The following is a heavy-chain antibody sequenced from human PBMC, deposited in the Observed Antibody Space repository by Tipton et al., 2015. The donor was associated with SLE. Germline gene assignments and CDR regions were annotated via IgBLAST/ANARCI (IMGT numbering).Heavy chain of an antibody. CDR3: ARAEYSFDY. V-gene: IGHV4-39*07. Sequence: TLSLTCTVSGGSISSYYWGWIRQPPGKGLEWIGSIYHSGSTFHNPSLKSRLTISVDTSKNQFSLKLSSVTAADTAVYYCARAEYSFDYWGQGALVTVSS. J-gene: IGHJ4*02. CDR2: IYHSGST. CDR1: GGSISSYY. D-gene: IGHD3-10*01.